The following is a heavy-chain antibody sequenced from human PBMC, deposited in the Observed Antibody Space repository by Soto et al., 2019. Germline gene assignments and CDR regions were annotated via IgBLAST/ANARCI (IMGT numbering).Heavy chain of an antibody. CDR2: IYYSGST. CDR3: ARGYYDFWSGSFDY. V-gene: IGHV4-59*01. J-gene: IGHJ4*02. Sequence: SETLSLTCTVSGGSISSYYWSWIRQPPGKGLEWIGYIYYSGSTNYNPSLKSRVTISVDTSKNQFSLKLSSVTAVDTAVYYCARGYYDFWSGSFDYWGQGTLVTVSS. D-gene: IGHD3-3*01. CDR1: GGSISSYY.